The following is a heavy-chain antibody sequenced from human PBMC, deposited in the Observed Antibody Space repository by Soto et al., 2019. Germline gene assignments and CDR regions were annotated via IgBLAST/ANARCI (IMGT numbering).Heavy chain of an antibody. CDR2: ISYDGSNK. CDR1: GFTFSSYA. J-gene: IGHJ6*02. V-gene: IGHV3-30-3*01. D-gene: IGHD6-19*01. CDR3: ARDFHAWGEAVAGKPLDYYYYYYGMDV. Sequence: QVQLVESGGGVVQPGRSLRLSCAASGFTFSSYAMHWVRQAPGKGLEWVAVISYDGSNKYYADSVKGRFTISRDNSKNTLYLQMNSLRAEDTAVYYCARDFHAWGEAVAGKPLDYYYYYYGMDVWGQGTTVTVSS.